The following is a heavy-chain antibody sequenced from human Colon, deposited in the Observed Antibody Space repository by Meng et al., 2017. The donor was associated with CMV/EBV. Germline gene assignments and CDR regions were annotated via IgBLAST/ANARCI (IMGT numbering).Heavy chain of an antibody. J-gene: IGHJ4*02. D-gene: IGHD1-26*01. Sequence: GSLRLSCAASGFTFGAHGMHWVRQAPGKGLEWVAFIWYDGSNKYYADSVKGRFNISRDNSKNKLFLDMNSLRPEDTAIYYCAKVIPGIVGPSLDYWGQGTLVTVSS. CDR2: IWYDGSNK. V-gene: IGHV3-30*02. CDR3: AKVIPGIVGPSLDY. CDR1: GFTFGAHG.